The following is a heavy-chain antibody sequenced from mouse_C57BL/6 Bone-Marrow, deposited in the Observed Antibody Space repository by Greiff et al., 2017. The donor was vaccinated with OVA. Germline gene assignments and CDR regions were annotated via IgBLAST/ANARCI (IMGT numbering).Heavy chain of an antibody. CDR2: INYDGSST. Sequence: EVHLVESEGGLVQPGSSMKLSCTASGFTFSDYYMAWVRQVPEKGLEWVANINYDGSSTYYLDSLKSRFIISRDNANNILYLQMSSLKSEDTATYYCARDYYGSSYHEYFDVWGTGTTVTVSS. D-gene: IGHD1-1*01. CDR3: ARDYYGSSYHEYFDV. CDR1: GFTFSDYY. J-gene: IGHJ1*03. V-gene: IGHV5-16*01.